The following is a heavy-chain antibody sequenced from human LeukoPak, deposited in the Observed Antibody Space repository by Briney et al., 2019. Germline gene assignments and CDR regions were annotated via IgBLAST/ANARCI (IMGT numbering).Heavy chain of an antibody. CDR1: GYTFTSYG. CDR2: ISAYNGNT. D-gene: IGHD3-22*01. Sequence: GASVKVSCKASGYTFTSYGISWVRQAPGQGLEWMGWISAYNGNTNYAQKLQGRVTMTTDTSTSTAYMELRSLRSDDTAVYYCARAGSPYCDSSGYHNWFDPWGQGTLVTVSS. J-gene: IGHJ5*02. CDR3: ARAGSPYCDSSGYHNWFDP. V-gene: IGHV1-18*01.